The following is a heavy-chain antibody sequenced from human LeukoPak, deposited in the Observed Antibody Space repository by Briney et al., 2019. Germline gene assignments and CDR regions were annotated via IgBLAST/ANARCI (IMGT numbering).Heavy chain of an antibody. CDR1: GGSISSGGYS. D-gene: IGHD2/OR15-2a*01. J-gene: IGHJ5*02. CDR3: ARDATTSDWFDP. CDR2: IYHSGST. V-gene: IGHV4-30-2*01. Sequence: PSQTLSLTCAVSGGSISSGGYSWSWIRQPPGKGLEWIGYIYHSGSTYYNPSLKSRVTMSVDTSKNQFSLKLSSVTAADTAVYYCARDATTSDWFDPWGQGTLVTVSS.